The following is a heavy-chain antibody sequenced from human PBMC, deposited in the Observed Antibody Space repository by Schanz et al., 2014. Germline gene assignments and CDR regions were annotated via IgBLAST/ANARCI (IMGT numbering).Heavy chain of an antibody. D-gene: IGHD2-2*01. Sequence: VQLVESGGGLVKPGGSLRLSCAASGFTFRDYYMSWIRQAPGKGLEWVSALSGSGGSTYYADSVKGRFTISRDNAKNTLYLQMNSLKTEDTAMYYCARRASCSRIGCPFDSWGQGTLVTVSS. J-gene: IGHJ4*02. CDR3: ARRASCSRIGCPFDS. CDR1: GFTFRDYY. CDR2: LSGSGGST. V-gene: IGHV3-11*01.